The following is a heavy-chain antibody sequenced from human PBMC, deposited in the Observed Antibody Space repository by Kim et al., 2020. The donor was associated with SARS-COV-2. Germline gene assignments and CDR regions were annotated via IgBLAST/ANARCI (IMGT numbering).Heavy chain of an antibody. J-gene: IGHJ4*02. V-gene: IGHV3-23*01. CDR3: AASDY. Sequence: SSGSGNTPYADSVKVRFTISADNSMNTLYLQMNSLRAEDTAVYYCAASDYWGQGTLVTVSS. CDR2: SSGSGNT.